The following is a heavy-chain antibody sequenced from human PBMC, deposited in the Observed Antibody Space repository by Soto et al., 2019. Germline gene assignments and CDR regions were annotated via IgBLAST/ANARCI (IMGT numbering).Heavy chain of an antibody. V-gene: IGHV5-51*01. CDR1: GYSFTSYW. J-gene: IGHJ4*02. CDR2: IYPGDSDT. Sequence: PGESLKISCKGSGYSFTSYWIGWVRQMPGKGLEWMGIIYPGDSDTRYSPSFQGQVTISADKSISTAYLQWSSLKASDIAMYYCARQPSSTYYYDSSGYYYRARVYYFDYWGQGTLVTVSS. CDR3: ARQPSSTYYYDSSGYYYRARVYYFDY. D-gene: IGHD3-22*01.